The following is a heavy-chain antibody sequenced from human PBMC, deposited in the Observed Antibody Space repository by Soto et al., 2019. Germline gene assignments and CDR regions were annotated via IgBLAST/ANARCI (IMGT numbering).Heavy chain of an antibody. Sequence: PGGSLRLSCAASGFTFSSYAMSWVRQAPGKGLEWVSAISGSGGSTYYADSVKGRFTISRDKSISTAYLQWSSLKASDTAMYYRARSAVVVAATYYFDYWGQGTLVTVSS. CDR3: ARSAVVVAATYYFDY. CDR2: ISGSGGST. V-gene: IGHV3-23*01. D-gene: IGHD2-15*01. CDR1: GFTFSSYA. J-gene: IGHJ4*02.